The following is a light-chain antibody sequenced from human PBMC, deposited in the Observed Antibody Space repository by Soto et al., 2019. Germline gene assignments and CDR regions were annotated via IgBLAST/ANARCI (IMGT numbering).Light chain of an antibody. CDR1: QSVSTY. J-gene: IGKJ2*01. Sequence: DIQMTQSPSSLSASVGDRVTITCRASQSVSTYLNSYSQKSGGAPKLLIHGVSKLENGTPSRFSGSGLATDFTLTINTLQPEDFAVYFCQQTYMVPYTFGQGTKVDIK. CDR2: GVS. CDR3: QQTYMVPYT. V-gene: IGKV1-39*01.